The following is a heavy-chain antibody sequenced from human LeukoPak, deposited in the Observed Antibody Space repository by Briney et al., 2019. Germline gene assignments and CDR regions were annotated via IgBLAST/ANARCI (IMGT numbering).Heavy chain of an antibody. CDR2: TYYSGST. CDR1: GGSFSGYY. D-gene: IGHD4-17*01. CDR3: ARGTGVAEYGDLKNDY. J-gene: IGHJ4*02. V-gene: IGHV4-30-4*08. Sequence: SETLSLTCAVYGGSFSGYYWSWIRQPPGKGLEWIGYTYYSGSTYYNPSLKSRVTISVDTSKNQFSLKLSSVTAADTAVYYCARGTGVAEYGDLKNDYWGQGTLVTVSS.